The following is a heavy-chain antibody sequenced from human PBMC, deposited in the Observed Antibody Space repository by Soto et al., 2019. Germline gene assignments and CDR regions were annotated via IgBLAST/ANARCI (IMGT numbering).Heavy chain of an antibody. CDR3: AGSSSERLTYYYYYMDV. CDR1: GFTFSSYW. V-gene: IGHV3-7*01. CDR2: IKQDGSEK. D-gene: IGHD6-6*01. Sequence: GGSLRLSCAASGFTFSSYWMSWVRQAPGKGLEWVANIKQDGSEKYYVDSVKGRFTISRDNAKNSLYLQMNSLRAEDTAVYYCAGSSSERLTYYYYYMDVWGKGTTVTVSS. J-gene: IGHJ6*03.